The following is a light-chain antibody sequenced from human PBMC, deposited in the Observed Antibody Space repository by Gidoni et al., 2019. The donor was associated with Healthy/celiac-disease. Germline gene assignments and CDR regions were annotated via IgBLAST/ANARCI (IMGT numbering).Light chain of an antibody. CDR3: QSYDSSLSGWV. J-gene: IGLJ3*02. Sequence: QSVLTQPPSVSGAPGQRVTISFTGSSSNIGAGYDVHWYHQLPGPAPKLLIYGNSNRPSGVPDRFSGSKSGTSASLAITGLQAEDEADYYCQSYDSSLSGWVFGGGTKLTVL. CDR2: GNS. CDR1: SSNIGAGYD. V-gene: IGLV1-40*01.